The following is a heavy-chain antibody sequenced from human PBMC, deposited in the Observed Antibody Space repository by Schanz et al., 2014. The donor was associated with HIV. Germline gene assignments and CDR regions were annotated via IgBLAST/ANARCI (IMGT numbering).Heavy chain of an antibody. Sequence: EVQLVESGGGLAQPGRSLRLSCAASGFNLDDFAMHWVRQSPGKGLEWVSGITWNNKVVAYADSVKGRFSISRDTAKNSLYLQMNSLRAEDTALYYCAKDLRITMVRAWGNMDVWGQGTTVTVSS. D-gene: IGHD3-10*01. CDR3: AKDLRITMVRAWGNMDV. J-gene: IGHJ6*02. CDR2: ITWNNKVV. CDR1: GFNLDDFA. V-gene: IGHV3-9*01.